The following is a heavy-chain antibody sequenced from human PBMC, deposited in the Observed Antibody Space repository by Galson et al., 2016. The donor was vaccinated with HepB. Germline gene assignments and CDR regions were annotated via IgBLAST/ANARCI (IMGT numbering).Heavy chain of an antibody. V-gene: IGHV3-7*03. CDR1: GLTFGRNW. J-gene: IGHJ5*02. Sequence: SLRLSCAASGLTFGRNWMSWVRQAPGKGLEWVASIKGDGSEKNYAESVKGRFSISRDNGKNSLDLQMNSLRDDDTAVYYCARDNYPWEYQLLSAGSLFKRRENWFDPWGQGTLVTVSS. CDR3: ARDNYPWEYQLLSAGSLFKRRENWFDP. CDR2: IKGDGSEK. D-gene: IGHD2-2*01.